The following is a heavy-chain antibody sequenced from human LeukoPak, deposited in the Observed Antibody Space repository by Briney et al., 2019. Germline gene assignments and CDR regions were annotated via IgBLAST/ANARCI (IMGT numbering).Heavy chain of an antibody. D-gene: IGHD3-10*01. CDR3: ARSMVPYYYGSGTTYYFDY. V-gene: IGHV3-11*06. Sequence: GGSLRLSCAASGFIFSDYYMSWIRQAPGKGLEWVTYISSSSSYTNYADSVKGRFTISRDNAKNSLYLQMNSLRAEDTAVYYCARSMVPYYYGSGTTYYFDYWGQGTPVTVSS. CDR2: ISSSSSYT. CDR1: GFIFSDYY. J-gene: IGHJ4*02.